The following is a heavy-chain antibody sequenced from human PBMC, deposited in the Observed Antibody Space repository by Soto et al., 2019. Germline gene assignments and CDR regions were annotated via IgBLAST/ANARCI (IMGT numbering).Heavy chain of an antibody. J-gene: IGHJ4*02. D-gene: IGHD3-9*01. CDR1: GGSISRCDYY. V-gene: IGHV4-30-4*01. CDR3: ARDRRYFDWLLTFDY. CDR2: IYYSGST. Sequence: LSETLSLTCTVSGGSISRCDYYWSWIRHPPGNGLDWIGYIYYSGSTYYNPSLKSRVTISVDTSKNQFSLKLSSVTAADTAVYYCARDRRYFDWLLTFDYWGQGTLVTVSS.